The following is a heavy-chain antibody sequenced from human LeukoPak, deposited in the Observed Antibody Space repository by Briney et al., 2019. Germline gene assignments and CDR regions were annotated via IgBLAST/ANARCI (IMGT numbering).Heavy chain of an antibody. CDR2: IYYSGST. V-gene: IGHV4-59*11. Sequence: SETLSLTCTVSGGSISCHYWSWIRQPPGKGLEWIGYIYYSGSTNYNPSLKSRVTISVDTSKNQFSLKLSSVTAADTAVYYCARGDYLDAFDIWGQGTMVTVSS. CDR3: ARGDYLDAFDI. CDR1: GGSISCHY. D-gene: IGHD3-16*01. J-gene: IGHJ3*02.